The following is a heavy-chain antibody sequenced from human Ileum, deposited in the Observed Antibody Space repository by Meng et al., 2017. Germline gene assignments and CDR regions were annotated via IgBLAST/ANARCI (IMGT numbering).Heavy chain of an antibody. V-gene: IGHV4-39*07. Sequence: QLRVQGWGPGLVKPSETLSLTCTVSGDSISSSGSYWGWIRQTPGKGLEWIATVYYTTNTYYNPSLKSRVTISVDTSKNQFSLELKSVTAADTAVYYCARDGYSITWYKDWGQGTLVTVSS. D-gene: IGHD6-13*01. CDR2: VYYTTNT. J-gene: IGHJ4*02. CDR3: ARDGYSITWYKD. CDR1: GDSISSSGSY.